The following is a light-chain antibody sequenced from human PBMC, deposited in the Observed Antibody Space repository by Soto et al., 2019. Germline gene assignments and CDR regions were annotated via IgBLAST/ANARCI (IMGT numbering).Light chain of an antibody. CDR2: EVT. V-gene: IGLV2-14*01. J-gene: IGLJ1*01. CDR3: TSFATSNTYV. Sequence: QSVLTQPASVSGSPGQSITISCTGTSSDFGTYNSVSWYQQHPGKAPNLMIYEVTHRPSGISHRFSGSKSGNTASLTISGLQAEDEAAYYCTSFATSNTYVFGTGTKVTVL. CDR1: SSDFGTYNS.